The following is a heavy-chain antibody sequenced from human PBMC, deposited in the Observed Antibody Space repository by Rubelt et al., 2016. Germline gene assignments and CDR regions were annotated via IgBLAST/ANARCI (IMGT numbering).Heavy chain of an antibody. CDR2: ISGSGSDT. D-gene: IGHD3-16*01. CDR3: AKVRGKYYDSPGMDA. Sequence: GLEWVSAISGSGSDTYYADSVKGRFTLSRDNPKKTLYLQMNSLRAEDTAVYFCAKVRGKYYDSPGMDAWGQGTTVTVSS. J-gene: IGHJ6*02. V-gene: IGHV3-23*01.